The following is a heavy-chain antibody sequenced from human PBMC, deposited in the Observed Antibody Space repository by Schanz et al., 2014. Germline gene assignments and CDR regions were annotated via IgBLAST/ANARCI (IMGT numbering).Heavy chain of an antibody. CDR3: ASERGYSYGYGAFDI. CDR1: GFTVTSYY. CDR2: IYSGDNT. V-gene: IGHV3-53*01. D-gene: IGHD5-18*01. J-gene: IGHJ3*02. Sequence: EMQLVESGGGLIQPGGSLRLSCAASGFTVTSYYMSWVRQAPGKGLEWVSVIYSGDNTYYADSVKGRFTISRDNSKNTLYLQMNSLRAEDTALYYCASERGYSYGYGAFDIWGQGTMVTVSS.